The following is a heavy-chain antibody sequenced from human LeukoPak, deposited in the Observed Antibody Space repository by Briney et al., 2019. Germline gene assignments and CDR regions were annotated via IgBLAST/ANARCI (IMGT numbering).Heavy chain of an antibody. J-gene: IGHJ6*02. Sequence: SETLSLTCAVYGGSFSGYYWSWIRQPPGKGLEWIGEINHSGSTNYNPSLKSRVTISVDTSKNQFSLKLSSVNAADTAVHYCARRYCSSTSCYRNYYGMDVWGQGTTVTVSS. CDR2: INHSGST. V-gene: IGHV4-34*01. CDR1: GGSFSGYY. CDR3: ARRYCSSTSCYRNYYGMDV. D-gene: IGHD2-2*01.